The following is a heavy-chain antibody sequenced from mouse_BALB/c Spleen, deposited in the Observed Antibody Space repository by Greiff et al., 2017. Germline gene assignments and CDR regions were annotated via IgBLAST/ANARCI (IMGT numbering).Heavy chain of an antibody. D-gene: IGHD1-1*01. Sequence: QVQLKESGAELVRPGTSVKVSCKASGYAFTNYLIEWVKQRPGQGLEWIGVINPGSGGTNYNEKFKGKATLTADKSSSTAYMQLSSLTSDDSAVYFCARDYYGSSDFAYWGQGTLVTVSA. CDR3: ARDYYGSSDFAY. J-gene: IGHJ3*01. V-gene: IGHV1-54*03. CDR1: GYAFTNYL. CDR2: INPGSGGT.